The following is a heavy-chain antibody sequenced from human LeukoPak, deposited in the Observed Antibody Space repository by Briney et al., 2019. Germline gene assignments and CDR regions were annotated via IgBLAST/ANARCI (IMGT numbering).Heavy chain of an antibody. J-gene: IGHJ4*02. D-gene: IGHD3-10*01. Sequence: GASLKISGKGSGSRFISHWIAWVRQMPGKGLEWMGVIYPGDFDTTYSPSFQGQVTISVDKSISTAYPQWGSLRASDTAMYYCARQWGRGSGSYLAYWGQGTVVTVSS. CDR3: ARQWGRGSGSYLAY. V-gene: IGHV5-51*01. CDR2: IYPGDFDT. CDR1: GSRFISHW.